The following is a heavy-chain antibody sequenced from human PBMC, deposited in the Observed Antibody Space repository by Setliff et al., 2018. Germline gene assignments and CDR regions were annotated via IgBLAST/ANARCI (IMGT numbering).Heavy chain of an antibody. D-gene: IGHD6-13*01. J-gene: IGHJ5*02. CDR1: GYSISSGYY. V-gene: IGHV4-38-2*01. CDR3: ARHVLGQQLVYNWSDP. CDR2: INQSGTT. Sequence: PSETLSLTCAVSGYSISSGYYWGWIRQPPGKGLEWIREINQSGTTKYNTSLKSRVTISVDKSKNQFSLNLIAVTAADTAVYYCARHVLGQQLVYNWSDPWGQGTLVTVSS.